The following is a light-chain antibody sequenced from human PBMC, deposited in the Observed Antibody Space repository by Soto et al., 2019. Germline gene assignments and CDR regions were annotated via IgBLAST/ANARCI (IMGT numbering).Light chain of an antibody. J-gene: IGLJ2*01. V-gene: IGLV2-11*01. Sequence: QSALTQPRSVSGSPGQSVAISCTGTSSDVGAYNYVSWYQQHPGKAPKLLIYDVSKRPSGAPDRFSGSKSGNTASLTISGLQAEDEADYYCSSYTSSSALVFGGGTKLTVL. CDR1: SSDVGAYNY. CDR2: DVS. CDR3: SSYTSSSALV.